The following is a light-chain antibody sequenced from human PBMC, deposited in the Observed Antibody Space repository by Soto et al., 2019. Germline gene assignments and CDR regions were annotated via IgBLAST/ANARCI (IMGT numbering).Light chain of an antibody. V-gene: IGKV1-5*03. J-gene: IGKJ1*01. CDR3: QQYLSTRT. CDR2: GAS. Sequence: DIQMTQSPSTLSASVGDRVTITCRASQSIRGWLAWYQQKPGKAPNLLIYGASTLESGVPSRFSGSGSGTEFTLTINSLQPDDLGTYYCQQYLSTRTFGQGTKVEVK. CDR1: QSIRGW.